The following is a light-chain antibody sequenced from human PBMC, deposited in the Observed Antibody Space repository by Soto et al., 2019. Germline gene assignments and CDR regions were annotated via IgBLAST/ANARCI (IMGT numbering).Light chain of an antibody. CDR3: QQYGSSPWT. CDR1: QSVSSSY. CDR2: GAS. V-gene: IGKV3-20*01. J-gene: IGKJ1*01. Sequence: EIVLTQSPGTLSLSPGERATLSCRASQSVSSSYLAWYQQKPGQAPGLLIYGASSRATGIPDRFSGSRSGKDFSLTISRLEPEDFAVYYCQQYGSSPWTFGQGTKVEIK.